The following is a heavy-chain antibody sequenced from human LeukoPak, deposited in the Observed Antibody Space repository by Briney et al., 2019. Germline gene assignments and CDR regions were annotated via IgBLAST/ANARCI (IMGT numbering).Heavy chain of an antibody. D-gene: IGHD6-13*01. CDR1: GGTFSSYA. CDR3: ARGGNPYSSSYPVRSYYFDY. J-gene: IGHJ4*02. CDR2: MNPNTANT. V-gene: IGHV1-8*02. Sequence: EASVKVSCKASGGTFSSYAISWVRQAPGQGLEWMGWMNPNTANTGYAQKFQGRVTMTRDMSTSTVYMELSSLRSEDTAVYYCARGGNPYSSSYPVRSYYFDYWGQGTLVTVSS.